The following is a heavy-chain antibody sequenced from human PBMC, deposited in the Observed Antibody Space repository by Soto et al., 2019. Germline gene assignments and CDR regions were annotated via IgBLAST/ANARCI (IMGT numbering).Heavy chain of an antibody. CDR2: IYYSGST. Sequence: PSQPLSLTCTVSGGSISSGDYYRSWIRQPRGKGQEWMGYIYYSGSTYYNSSLTSRVTISVDTSKNLMSLKLSSVTGTDTAVYYCARLYVWNCISTSLPYDFWGQGTLVT. D-gene: IGHD2-2*01. J-gene: IGHJ4*02. CDR1: GGSISSGDYY. V-gene: IGHV4-30-4*01. CDR3: ARLYVWNCISTSLPYDF.